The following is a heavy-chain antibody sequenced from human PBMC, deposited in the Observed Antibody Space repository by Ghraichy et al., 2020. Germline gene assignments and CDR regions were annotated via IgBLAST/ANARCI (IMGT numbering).Heavy chain of an antibody. CDR1: GGTFSSYA. D-gene: IGHD3-10*01. J-gene: IGHJ6*02. CDR2: IIPIFGTA. CDR3: ARGITMVRGVIAYYYGMDV. V-gene: IGHV1-69*13. Sequence: SVKVSCKASGGTFSSYAISWVRQAPGQGLEWMGGIIPIFGTANYAQKFQGRVTITADESTSTAYMELSSLRSEDTAVYYCARGITMVRGVIAYYYGMDVWGQGTTVTVSS.